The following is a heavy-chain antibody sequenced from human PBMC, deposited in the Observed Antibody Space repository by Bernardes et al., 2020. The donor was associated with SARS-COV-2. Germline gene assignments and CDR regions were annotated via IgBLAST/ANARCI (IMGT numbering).Heavy chain of an antibody. CDR2: ISGSGGST. J-gene: IGHJ6*02. V-gene: IGHV3-23*01. Sequence: GGALRISCAASGFTFSSHAMSWGRQAPGEGLEWVSAISGSGGSTYYADSVKGRFTISRDNSKNTLYLQMNSLRAEDTAVYYCAKGITIFGVVLDVWGQGTTVTVSS. D-gene: IGHD3-3*01. CDR3: AKGITIFGVVLDV. CDR1: GFTFSSHA.